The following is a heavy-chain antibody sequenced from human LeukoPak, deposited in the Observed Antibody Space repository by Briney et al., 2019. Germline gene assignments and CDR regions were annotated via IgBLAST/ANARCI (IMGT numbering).Heavy chain of an antibody. J-gene: IGHJ5*02. CDR2: INPSGGST. CDR1: GYTFTSYY. D-gene: IGHD3-10*01. CDR3: AREINYYGSGSYYNKNWFDP. Sequence: ASVKVSCKASGYTFTSYYMHWVRQAPGQGLEWMGIINPSGGSTSYAQKFQGRVTMTRDTSTSTVYMELSSLRSEDTAVYYCAREINYYGSGSYYNKNWFDPWGQGTLVTVSS. V-gene: IGHV1-46*01.